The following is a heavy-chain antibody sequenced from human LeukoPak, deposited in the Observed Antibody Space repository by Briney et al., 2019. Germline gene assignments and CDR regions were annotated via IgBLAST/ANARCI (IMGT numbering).Heavy chain of an antibody. CDR2: IIPIFGTA. D-gene: IGHD3-22*01. CDR1: GGTFSSYA. CDR3: ARGPRNYYDSSAYYS. Sequence: ASVKVSCKASGGTFSSYAISWVRQAPGQGLEWMGRIIPIFGTANYAQKFQGRVTITTDESTSTAYMELSSLRSEDTAVYYCARGPRNYYDSSAYYSRGQGTLVTVSS. V-gene: IGHV1-69*05. J-gene: IGHJ4*02.